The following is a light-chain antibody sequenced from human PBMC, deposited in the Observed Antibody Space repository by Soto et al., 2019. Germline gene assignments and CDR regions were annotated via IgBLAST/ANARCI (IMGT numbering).Light chain of an antibody. V-gene: IGLV2-14*01. CDR1: SSDVGGYDY. CDR2: EVS. CDR3: SSYSISTAYL. Sequence: QSVLTHPASVSGSPGQSITISCTGTSSDVGGYDYVSWYQLHPGKAPKLMVFEVSNRPSGVSYRFSGSKSGNTASLTISGLQAEDEADYFCSSYSISTAYLFGTGTKLTVL. J-gene: IGLJ1*01.